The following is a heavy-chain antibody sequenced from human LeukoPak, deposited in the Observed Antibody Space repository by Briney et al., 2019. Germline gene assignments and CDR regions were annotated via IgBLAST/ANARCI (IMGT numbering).Heavy chain of an antibody. CDR1: GGSISSYY. Sequence: SETLSLTCTVSGGSISSYYWSCIRQPPGKGLEWIAYISDIGSINYSPSLKSRVTISLDTSKNQFSLKLSSVTAADTAVYYCAGHHPRNTVDFWGQGTLVTVSS. CDR2: ISDIGSI. J-gene: IGHJ4*02. CDR3: AGHHPRNTVDF. V-gene: IGHV4-59*08. D-gene: IGHD2-8*02.